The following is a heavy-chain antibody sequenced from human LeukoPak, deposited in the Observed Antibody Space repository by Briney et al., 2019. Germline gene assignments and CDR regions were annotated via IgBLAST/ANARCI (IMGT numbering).Heavy chain of an antibody. Sequence: ETLSLTCTISGGSISSYYWSWIRQPPGKGLEWIGYIYYSGSTYYNPSLKSRVTISVDTSKNQFSLKLSSVTAADTAVYYCGCYGSGSTYFDYWGQGTLVTVSS. D-gene: IGHD3-10*01. J-gene: IGHJ4*02. CDR3: GCYGSGSTYFDY. CDR1: GGSISSYY. CDR2: IYYSGST. V-gene: IGHV4-59*06.